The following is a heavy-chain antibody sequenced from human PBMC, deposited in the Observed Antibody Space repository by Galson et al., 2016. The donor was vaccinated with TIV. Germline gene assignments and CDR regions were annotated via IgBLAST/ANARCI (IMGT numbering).Heavy chain of an antibody. Sequence: TLSLTCIVSGGSISSGIHHWNWIRQPAGKGLEWIGRIYTNVNANYNPSLASRVTFSIDTSKNQFSLKLFSVNAADTAVYYCARANYDFWSTSFAHWFDSWGQGTLVTVSS. V-gene: IGHV4-61*02. CDR1: GGSISSGIHH. CDR3: ARANYDFWSTSFAHWFDS. CDR2: IYTNVNA. J-gene: IGHJ5*01. D-gene: IGHD3-3*01.